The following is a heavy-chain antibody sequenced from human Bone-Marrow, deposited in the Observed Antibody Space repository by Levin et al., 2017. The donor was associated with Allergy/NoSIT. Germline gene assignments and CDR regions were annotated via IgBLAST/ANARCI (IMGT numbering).Heavy chain of an antibody. CDR1: GFTFSSYW. CDR2: INSDGSST. V-gene: IGHV3-74*01. J-gene: IGHJ5*02. CDR3: ARARSDSSSWPKNWFDP. Sequence: GESLKISCAASGFTFSSYWMHWVRQAPGKGLVWVSRINSDGSSTSYADSVKGRFTISRDNAKNTLYLQMNSLRAEDTAVYYCARARSDSSSWPKNWFDPWGQGTLVTVSS. D-gene: IGHD6-13*01.